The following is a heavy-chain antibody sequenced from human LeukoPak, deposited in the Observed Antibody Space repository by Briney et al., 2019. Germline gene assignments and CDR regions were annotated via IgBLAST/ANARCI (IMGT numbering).Heavy chain of an antibody. CDR2: ISISGAGT. D-gene: IGHD1-26*01. V-gene: IGHV3-23*01. CDR1: GFTFSNAW. Sequence: GGSLRLSCAASGFTFSNAWMSWVRQAPGKGLEWVSAISISGAGTAYTDSVKGRFTISRDNSENTLYLQMNSLRAEDTAVYYCATKDSGGGTYGPFDYWGQGTLVTVSS. J-gene: IGHJ4*02. CDR3: ATKDSGGGTYGPFDY.